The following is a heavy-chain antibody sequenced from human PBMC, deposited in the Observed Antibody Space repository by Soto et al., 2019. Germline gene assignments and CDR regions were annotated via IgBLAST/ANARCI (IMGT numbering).Heavy chain of an antibody. J-gene: IGHJ6*03. D-gene: IGHD2-2*01. CDR2: ISGSGGST. Sequence: GGSLRLSCAASGFTFSSYAMSWVRQAPGKGLEWVSAISGSGGSTYYADSVKGRFTISRDNSKNTLYPQMNSLRAEDTAVYYCAKRKYCSSTSCLYYYYYYMDVWGKGTTVTVSS. CDR3: AKRKYCSSTSCLYYYYYYMDV. CDR1: GFTFSSYA. V-gene: IGHV3-23*01.